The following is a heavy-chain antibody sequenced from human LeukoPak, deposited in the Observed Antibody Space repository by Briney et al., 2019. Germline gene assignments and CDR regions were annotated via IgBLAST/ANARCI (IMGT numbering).Heavy chain of an antibody. Sequence: GGSLRLSCAAFGFSFSAYWMTWVRRAPGTGLEWVANINPAGSETYYVDPVKGRFSISRDNAKNLVYLQMNSLRAEDTAVYHCARFGYVAAVDVWGQGTPVTVSS. V-gene: IGHV3-7*01. CDR1: GFSFSAYW. D-gene: IGHD2-15*01. CDR3: ARFGYVAAVDV. CDR2: INPAGSET. J-gene: IGHJ4*02.